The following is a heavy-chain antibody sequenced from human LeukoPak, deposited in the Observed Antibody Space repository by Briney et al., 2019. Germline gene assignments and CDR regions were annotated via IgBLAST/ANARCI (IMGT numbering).Heavy chain of an antibody. J-gene: IGHJ6*03. D-gene: IGHD5-18*01. Sequence: SETLSLTCTVSDGSINTYYWSWIRQPAGKGLEWIGHIYTGGSTNYNPSLKSRVTMSLDTSKNQFSLKLSSVTAADTAVYYCARGRAGRGYSYVIYYYYMDVWGKGTTVTVSS. CDR2: IYTGGST. CDR3: ARGRAGRGYSYVIYYYYMDV. V-gene: IGHV4-4*07. CDR1: DGSINTYY.